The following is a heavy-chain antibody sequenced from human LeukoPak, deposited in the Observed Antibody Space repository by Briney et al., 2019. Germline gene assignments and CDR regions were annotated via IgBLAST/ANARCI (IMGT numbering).Heavy chain of an antibody. D-gene: IGHD6-13*01. CDR1: GFTFSSYG. CDR3: AKDFDGSTWFGRNYMDV. J-gene: IGHJ6*03. V-gene: IGHV3-30*18. CDR2: ISYDGSNK. Sequence: PPGRSLRLSCAASGFTFSSYGMHWVRQAPGKGLEWVAVISYDGSNKYYADSVKGRFTISRDNSKNTLYLQMNSLRAEDTAVYYCAKDFDGSTWFGRNYMDVWGKGTTVTVSS.